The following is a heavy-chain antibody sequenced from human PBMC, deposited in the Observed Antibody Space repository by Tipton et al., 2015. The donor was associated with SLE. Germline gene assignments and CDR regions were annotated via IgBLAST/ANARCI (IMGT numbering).Heavy chain of an antibody. J-gene: IGHJ6*03. D-gene: IGHD6-19*01. CDR1: GFTFSSYG. CDR2: IRYDGSNK. CDR3: AREGVSSGWYGLYYYYYMDV. V-gene: IGHV3-30*02. Sequence: SLRLSCAASGFTFSSYGMHWVRQAPGKGLEWVAFIRYDGSNKYYADSVKGRFTISRDNSKNTLYLQMNSLRAEDTAVYYCAREGVSSGWYGLYYYYYMDVWGKGTTVTVSS.